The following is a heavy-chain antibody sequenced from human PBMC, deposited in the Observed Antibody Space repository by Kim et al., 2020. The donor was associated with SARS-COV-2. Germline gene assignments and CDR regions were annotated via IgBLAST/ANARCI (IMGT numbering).Heavy chain of an antibody. CDR3: YGSGIRDYYYYYGMDV. J-gene: IGHJ6*02. D-gene: IGHD3-10*01. V-gene: IGHV1-69*02. CDR1: GGTFSSYT. Sequence: SVKVSCKASGGTFSSYTISWARQAPGQGLEWMGRIIPILGIANYAQKFQGRVTITADKSTSTAYMELSSLRSEDTAVYYCYGSGIRDYYYYYGMDVWGQGTTVTVSS. CDR2: IIPILGIA.